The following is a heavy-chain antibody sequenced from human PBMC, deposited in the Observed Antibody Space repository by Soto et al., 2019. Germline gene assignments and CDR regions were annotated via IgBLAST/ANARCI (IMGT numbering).Heavy chain of an antibody. J-gene: IGHJ5*02. CDR1: GGSISSGDYY. CDR3: ARTGLAYGNWFDP. D-gene: IGHD4-17*01. CDR2: IYYSGST. Sequence: QVQLQEAGPGLVKPSQTLSLTCTVSGGSISSGDYYWSWIRQPPGKGLEWIGYIYYSGSTYYNPSLTSRVTISVDTSKNQSSLKLSSVTVADTAVYYCARTGLAYGNWFDPWGQGTLVTVSS. V-gene: IGHV4-30-4*01.